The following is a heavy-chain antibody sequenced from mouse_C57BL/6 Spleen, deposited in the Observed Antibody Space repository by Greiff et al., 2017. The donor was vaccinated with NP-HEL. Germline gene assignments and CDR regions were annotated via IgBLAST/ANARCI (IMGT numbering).Heavy chain of an antibody. D-gene: IGHD2-5*01. J-gene: IGHJ2*01. Sequence: QVQLQQPGAELVRPGSSVKLSCKASGYTFTSYWMHWVKQRPIQGLEWIGNIDPSDSETHYNQKFKDKATLTVDKSSSTAYMQLSSLTSEDSAVYYCARTGYYSNYFFDYWGQSTTLTVSS. CDR3: ARTGYYSNYFFDY. CDR2: IDPSDSET. CDR1: GYTFTSYW. V-gene: IGHV1-52*01.